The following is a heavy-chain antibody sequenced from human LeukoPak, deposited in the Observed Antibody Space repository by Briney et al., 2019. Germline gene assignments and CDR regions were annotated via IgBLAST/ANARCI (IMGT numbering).Heavy chain of an antibody. V-gene: IGHV4-39*07. CDR2: IYYSGST. J-gene: IGHJ4*02. D-gene: IGHD2-15*01. Sequence: SETLSLTCTVSGGSISSSSYYWGWIRQPPGKGLEWIGSIYYSGSTYYNPSLKSRVTISADTSKNQFSLKLSSVTAADTAVYYCARDLKGYCSGGSCYGSYFDYWGQGTLVTVSS. CDR1: GGSISSSSYY. CDR3: ARDLKGYCSGGSCYGSYFDY.